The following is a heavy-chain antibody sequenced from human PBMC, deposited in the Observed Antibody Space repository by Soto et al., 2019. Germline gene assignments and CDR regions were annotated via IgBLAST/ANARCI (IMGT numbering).Heavy chain of an antibody. J-gene: IGHJ6*02. CDR2: INDIGST. CDR1: GGSFSGYY. V-gene: IGHV4-34*01. D-gene: IGHD3-10*01. CDR3: ARNYRSGGYPPYYYYGLDV. Sequence: QVQLQQGGAGLLKPSETLSLTCTVYGGSFSGYYWGWIRQPPGKGLELIGEINDIGSTNYNPSLKSRVTISVDQSKTHFSLKLNSVTAADTAVYYCARNYRSGGYPPYYYYGLDVWGQGTTVTVSS.